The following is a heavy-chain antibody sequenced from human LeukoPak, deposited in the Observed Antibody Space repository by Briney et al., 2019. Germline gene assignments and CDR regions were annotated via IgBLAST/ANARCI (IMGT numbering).Heavy chain of an antibody. CDR3: ANTYSPYCTNGVCYPAYYYYYYMDV. D-gene: IGHD2-8*01. J-gene: IGHJ6*03. CDR1: GGSISSYY. CDR2: IYYSGST. Sequence: PSETLSLTCTVSGGSISSYYWSWIRQPPGKGLEWIGYIYYSGSTYYNPSLKSRVTISVDTSKNQFSLKLSSVTAADTAVYYCANTYSPYCTNGVCYPAYYYYYYMDVWGKGTTVTVSS. V-gene: IGHV4-59*12.